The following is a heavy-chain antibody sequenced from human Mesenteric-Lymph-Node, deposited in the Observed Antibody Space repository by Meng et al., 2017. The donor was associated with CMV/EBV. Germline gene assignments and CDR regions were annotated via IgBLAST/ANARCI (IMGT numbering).Heavy chain of an antibody. CDR1: GFTFSSYG. J-gene: IGHJ4*02. CDR2: IRYDGSNK. CDR3: AVSLVGATTFDYFDY. D-gene: IGHD1-26*01. V-gene: IGHV3-30*02. Sequence: SGFTFSSYGMHWVRQAPGKGLGWVAFIRYDGSNKYYADSVKGRFTISRDNSKNTLYLQMNSLRAEDTAVYYCAVSLVGATTFDYFDYWGQGTLVTVSS.